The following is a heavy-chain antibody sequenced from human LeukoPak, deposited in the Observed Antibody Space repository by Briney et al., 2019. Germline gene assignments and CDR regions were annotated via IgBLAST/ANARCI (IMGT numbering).Heavy chain of an antibody. V-gene: IGHV5-51*01. J-gene: IGHJ6*02. Sequence: GESLKISCKGSGYSFTSYWIGWVRQMPGKGLEWMGIIYPGDSDTRYSPSFQGHVTISADKSISTAYLQWSSLKASDTAMYYCARHAYSNYGYYYCGMDVWGQGTTVTVSS. D-gene: IGHD4-11*01. CDR2: IYPGDSDT. CDR1: GYSFTSYW. CDR3: ARHAYSNYGYYYCGMDV.